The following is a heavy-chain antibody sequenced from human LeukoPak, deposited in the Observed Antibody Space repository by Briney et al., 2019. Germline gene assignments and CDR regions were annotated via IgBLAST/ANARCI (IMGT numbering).Heavy chain of an antibody. J-gene: IGHJ5*02. CDR3: AREANPYYYDAEGVFDP. Sequence: SETLSLTCAVYGGSFSGYYWSWIRQPPGKGLEWIGEINHSGSTNYNPSLKSRVTISVDTSKNQFSLKLSSVTAADTAVYYCAREANPYYYDAEGVFDPWGQGTLVTVSS. CDR1: GGSFSGYY. V-gene: IGHV4-34*01. CDR2: INHSGST. D-gene: IGHD3-22*01.